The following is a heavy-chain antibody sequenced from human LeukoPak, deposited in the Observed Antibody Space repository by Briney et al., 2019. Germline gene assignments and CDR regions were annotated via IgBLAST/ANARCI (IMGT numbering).Heavy chain of an antibody. CDR1: GFTFSSYS. D-gene: IGHD3-16*02. J-gene: IGHJ4*02. CDR3: ARLLYDYIWGSSRSYYFDL. CDR2: ISSSSTFT. Sequence: GGSLRLSRAASGFTFSSYSMNCVCQAPGRGLEWVSSISSSSTFTYYADSLKGRFTISRDNAKNSVYLQVNSLRAEDTAVYYCARLLYDYIWGSSRSYYFDLWGQGTLVTVSS. V-gene: IGHV3-21*01.